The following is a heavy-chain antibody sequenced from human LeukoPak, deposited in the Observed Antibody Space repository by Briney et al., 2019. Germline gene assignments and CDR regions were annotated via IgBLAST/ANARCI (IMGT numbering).Heavy chain of an antibody. Sequence: PSETLSLTCTVSGYSISSGYYWGWIRQPPGKGLEWIGSIYHSGSTYYNPSLKSRVTISVDTSKNQFSLKLSSVTAADTAVYYCAKVYYYDTDAFDIWGQGTMVTVSS. CDR1: GYSISSGYY. D-gene: IGHD3-22*01. V-gene: IGHV4-38-2*02. CDR3: AKVYYYDTDAFDI. CDR2: IYHSGST. J-gene: IGHJ3*02.